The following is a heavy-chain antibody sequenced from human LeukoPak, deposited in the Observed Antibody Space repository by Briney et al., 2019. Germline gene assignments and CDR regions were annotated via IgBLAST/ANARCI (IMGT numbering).Heavy chain of an antibody. CDR1: GGSISSYY. Sequence: SETLSLTCTVSGGSISSYYWSWLRQPAGKGLEWIGRIYTSGSTNYNPSLKSRVTISVDTSKNQFSLKLSSVTAADTAVYYCARGWLGIAAAGRSPYFDYWGQGTLVTVSS. CDR3: ARGWLGIAAAGRSPYFDY. CDR2: IYTSGST. J-gene: IGHJ4*02. V-gene: IGHV4-4*07. D-gene: IGHD6-13*01.